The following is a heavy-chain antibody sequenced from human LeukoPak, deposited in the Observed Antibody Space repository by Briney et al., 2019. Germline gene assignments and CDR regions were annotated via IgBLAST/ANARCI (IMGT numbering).Heavy chain of an antibody. J-gene: IGHJ4*02. V-gene: IGHV4-30-2*01. CDR3: ARGRFTKVAAAGNRGDFDY. Sequence: SETLSLTCAVSGGSISSGGYSWSWIRQPPGKGLEWIGYIYHSGSTNYNPSLKSRVTISVDTSKNQFSLKLSSVTAADTAVYYCARGRFTKVAAAGNRGDFDYWAQGTLVTVSS. D-gene: IGHD6-13*01. CDR1: GGSISSGGYS. CDR2: IYHSGST.